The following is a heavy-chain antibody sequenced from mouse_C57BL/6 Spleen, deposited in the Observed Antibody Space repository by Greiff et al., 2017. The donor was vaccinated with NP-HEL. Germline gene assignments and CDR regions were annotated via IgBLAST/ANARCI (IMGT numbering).Heavy chain of an antibody. CDR3: ARARGRDYAMDY. CDR2: IYPSDSET. Sequence: VQLQQPGAELVRPGSSVKLSCKASGYTFTSYWMDWVKQRPGQGLEWIGNIYPSDSETHYNQKFKDKATLTVDKSSSTAYMQLSSLTSEDSAVYYCARARGRDYAMDYWGQGTSVTVSS. J-gene: IGHJ4*01. D-gene: IGHD1-1*01. CDR1: GYTFTSYW. V-gene: IGHV1-61*01.